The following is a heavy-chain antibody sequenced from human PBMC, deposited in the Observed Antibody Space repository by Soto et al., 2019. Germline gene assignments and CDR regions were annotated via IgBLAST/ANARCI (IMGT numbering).Heavy chain of an antibody. J-gene: IGHJ2*01. CDR1: GFTFSSYG. CDR3: ARRLGSLPTANLDL. CDR2: ISYDGSNK. D-gene: IGHD1-1*01. V-gene: IGHV3-30*03. Sequence: PGGSLRLSCAASGFTFSSYGMHWVRQAPGKGLEWVAVISYDGSNKYYADSVKGRFTISRDNSKNALYLQMNSLRAEDTAVYYCARRLGSLPTANLDLWGRGTLVTVSS.